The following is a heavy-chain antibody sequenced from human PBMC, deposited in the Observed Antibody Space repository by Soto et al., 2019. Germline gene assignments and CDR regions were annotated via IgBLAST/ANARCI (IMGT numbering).Heavy chain of an antibody. V-gene: IGHV3-23*01. CDR1: GFTFSIYA. CDR2: ISDSGDST. J-gene: IGHJ6*02. Sequence: GGSLRLSCAASGFTFSIYAMCWVRQAHGKGLEWVSGISDSGDSTYYADSVKGRFTFSRDNSKNTLYLQMSSLRADDTAVYYRAKASLVVNDYYYYGMDVWGQGTPVTVSS. D-gene: IGHD3-22*01. CDR3: AKASLVVNDYYYYGMDV.